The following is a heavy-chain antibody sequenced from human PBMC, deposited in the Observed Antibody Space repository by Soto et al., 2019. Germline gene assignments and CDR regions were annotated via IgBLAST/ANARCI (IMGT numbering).Heavy chain of an antibody. D-gene: IGHD2-21*02. CDR1: GGTFSSYA. CDR3: ATSGTEFHY. J-gene: IGHJ4*02. V-gene: IGHV1-69*06. CDR2: IIPIFGTA. Sequence: GASVKVSCKASGGTFSSYAISWVRQAPGQGLEWMGGIIPIFGTAIYAQKFQGRVTMTEDTSTDTAYMELSSLRSEDTAVYYCATSGTEFHYWGQGTLVTVSS.